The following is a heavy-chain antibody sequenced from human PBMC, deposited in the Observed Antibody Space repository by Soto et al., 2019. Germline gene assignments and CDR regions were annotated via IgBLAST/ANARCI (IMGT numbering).Heavy chain of an antibody. J-gene: IGHJ4*02. CDR2: IYSGGST. D-gene: IGHD2-15*01. CDR3: AREDCSGGRCPDY. V-gene: IGHV3-66*01. Sequence: EVQLVESGGGLVQHGGSLRLSCAASGFTVSSNYMSWVRQAPGKGLEWVSVIYSGGSTYYADSVKGRFTISRDNSKNTLYLQMNSLRAEDTAVYYCAREDCSGGRCPDYWGQGTQVTVSS. CDR1: GFTVSSNY.